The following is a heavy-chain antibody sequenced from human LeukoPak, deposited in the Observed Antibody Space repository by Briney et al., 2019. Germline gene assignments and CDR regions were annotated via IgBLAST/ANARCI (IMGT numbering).Heavy chain of an antibody. V-gene: IGHV4-4*02. CDR1: GDSINSLDL. CDR3: AGLVGRYSSGLYYYYFDY. Sequence: SGTLSLTCTVSGDSINSLDLWSWVRQPPGKGLEWIGEMYLSGTTHSNPSVKSRVTISIDKSKNQFFLNLGSVTAADTAVYYCAGLVGRYSSGLYYYYFDYWGQGTLVTVSS. D-gene: IGHD3-22*01. J-gene: IGHJ4*02. CDR2: MYLSGTT.